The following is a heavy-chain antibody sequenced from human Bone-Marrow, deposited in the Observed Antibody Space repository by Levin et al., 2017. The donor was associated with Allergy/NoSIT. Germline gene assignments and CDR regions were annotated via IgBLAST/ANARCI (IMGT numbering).Heavy chain of an antibody. CDR3: ARTIAYSYGSYYSDY. J-gene: IGHJ4*02. CDR1: GFSLSTPGMR. CDR2: IDWDDEK. V-gene: IGHV2-70*04. D-gene: IGHD5-18*01. Sequence: SGPTLVKPTQTLTLTCTFSGFSLSTPGMRVSWIRQPPGKALEWLARIDWDDEKFFSTSLKTRLTISKDTSKNQVVLTMTTMEPVDTATYYCARTIAYSYGSYYSDYWGQGTLVTVS.